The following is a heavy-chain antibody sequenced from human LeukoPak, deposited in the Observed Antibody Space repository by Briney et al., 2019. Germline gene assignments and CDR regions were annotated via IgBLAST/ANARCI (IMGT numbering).Heavy chain of an antibody. Sequence: SVKVSCKASGGTFSSYAISWVRQAPGQGLEWMGGIIPIFGTANYAQKFQGRVTITADKSTSTAYMELSSLRSEDTAVYYCARVVRAPYYYMDVWGKGTTVTVSS. J-gene: IGHJ6*03. CDR2: IIPIFGTA. D-gene: IGHD3-10*01. CDR1: GGTFSSYA. V-gene: IGHV1-69*06. CDR3: ARVVRAPYYYMDV.